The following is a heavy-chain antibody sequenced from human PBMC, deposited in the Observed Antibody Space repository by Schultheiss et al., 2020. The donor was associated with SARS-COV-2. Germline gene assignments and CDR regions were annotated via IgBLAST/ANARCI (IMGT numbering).Heavy chain of an antibody. D-gene: IGHD5-18*01. CDR1: GFTFSTFA. CDR3: AKDTGQLWAYYFDY. Sequence: GGSLRLSCAASGFTFSTFAMSWVRQAPGKGLEWVAFIRYDGSNKYYADSVKGRFTISRDTAKNTLYLRMNSLRYEDTAVFYCAKDTGQLWAYYFDYWGQGTLVTVSS. CDR2: IRYDGSNK. J-gene: IGHJ4*02. V-gene: IGHV3-30*02.